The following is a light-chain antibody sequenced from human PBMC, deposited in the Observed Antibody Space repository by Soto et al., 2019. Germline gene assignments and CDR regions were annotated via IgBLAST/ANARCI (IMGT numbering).Light chain of an antibody. CDR1: QSIGNF. CDR2: AAS. Sequence: DLQMTQSPSSLSASVGDRVTITCRASQSIGNFLSWFQQKPGKATKLLIFAASNLQNGVPSRFSGSGSGTDFTLTISSLQPEDFATYYCQQAHGTFGQGTRLDIK. V-gene: IGKV1-39*01. CDR3: QQAHGT. J-gene: IGKJ5*01.